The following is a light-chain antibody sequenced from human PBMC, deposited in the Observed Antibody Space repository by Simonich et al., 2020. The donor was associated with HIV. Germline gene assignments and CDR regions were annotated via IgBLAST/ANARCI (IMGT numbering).Light chain of an antibody. Sequence: EIVLTQSPATLSLSPGERAALSCRASQSVGSYLAWYQQKPGQAPRLLIYDASNRATGIPARFSGSGSGTVFTLTISSMQSEDFAVYYCQQYNNWPPITFGQGTRLEIK. V-gene: IGKV3-11*01. CDR3: QQYNNWPPIT. CDR2: DAS. J-gene: IGKJ5*01. CDR1: QSVGSY.